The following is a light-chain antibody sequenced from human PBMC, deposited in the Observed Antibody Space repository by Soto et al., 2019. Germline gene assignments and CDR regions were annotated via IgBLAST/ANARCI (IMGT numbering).Light chain of an antibody. CDR1: QSVSSY. CDR2: DAS. CDR3: QQRSNWPLT. Sequence: EIVLTKSPATLSLSPGERATLSCRASQSVSSYLAWYQQKPGQAPRLLIYDASNRATGIPARFSGSGSGTDFALTISRLEPEAFAVSYCQQRSNWPLTFGGGTKVEIK. V-gene: IGKV3-11*01. J-gene: IGKJ4*01.